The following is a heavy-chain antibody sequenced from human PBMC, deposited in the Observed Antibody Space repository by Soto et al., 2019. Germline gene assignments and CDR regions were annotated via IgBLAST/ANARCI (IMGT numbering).Heavy chain of an antibody. D-gene: IGHD1-26*01. CDR2: ISGSGGST. V-gene: IGHV3-23*01. CDR3: ASRPWERRAFDI. CDR1: GFTFSSYA. J-gene: IGHJ3*02. Sequence: EVQLLESGGGLVQPGGSLRLSCAASGFTFSSYAMSWVRQAPGKGLEWVSAISGSGGSTYYADSVKGRFTISRDNSKNTLYLHMNSLRAEDTAVYYCASRPWERRAFDIWGQGTMVTVSS.